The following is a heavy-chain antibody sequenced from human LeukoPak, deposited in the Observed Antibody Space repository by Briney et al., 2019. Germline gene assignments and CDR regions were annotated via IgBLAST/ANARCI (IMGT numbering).Heavy chain of an antibody. V-gene: IGHV3-48*01. CDR3: ARGNVVVVPAAIPQDAFDI. CDR2: ISSSSSTI. CDR1: GFTFSSYS. D-gene: IGHD2-2*01. Sequence: PGGSLRLSCAASGFTFSSYSMNWVRQAPGKGLEWVSYISSSSSTIYYADSVKGRFTISRDNAKNSLYLQMNSLRAEDTAVYYCARGNVVVVPAAIPQDAFDIWGQGTMVTVSS. J-gene: IGHJ3*02.